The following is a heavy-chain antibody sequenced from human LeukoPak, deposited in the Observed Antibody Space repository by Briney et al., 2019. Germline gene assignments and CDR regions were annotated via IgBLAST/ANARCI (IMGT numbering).Heavy chain of an antibody. CDR2: ISGSGGST. V-gene: IGHV3-23*01. CDR3: AKGPGGSGSYFDY. D-gene: IGHD3-10*01. Sequence: GGSLRLSCAAPGFTFSSYAMSWVRQAPGKGLEWVSAISGSGGSTYYADSVKGRFTISRDNSKNTLYLQMNSLRAEDTAVYYCAKGPGGSGSYFDYWGQGTLVTVSS. J-gene: IGHJ4*02. CDR1: GFTFSSYA.